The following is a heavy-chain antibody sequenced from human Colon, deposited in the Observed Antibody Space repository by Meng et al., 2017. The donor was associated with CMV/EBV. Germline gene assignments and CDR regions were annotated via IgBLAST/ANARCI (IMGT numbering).Heavy chain of an antibody. CDR1: GYTFSNYA. V-gene: IGHV1-3*01. J-gene: IGHJ4*02. Sequence: QVQLVQSGAEVKKPGASVTVSRKAAGYTFSNYAMHWVRQAPGQRLEWMGWINAGNGNRKDSQKFQGRVTFTRDTSASTVYTELSSLRSEDTAVYYCTLYNYDSSGYYTFGYWGQGTLFTVSS. CDR3: TLYNYDSSGYYTFGY. D-gene: IGHD3-22*01. CDR2: INAGNGNR.